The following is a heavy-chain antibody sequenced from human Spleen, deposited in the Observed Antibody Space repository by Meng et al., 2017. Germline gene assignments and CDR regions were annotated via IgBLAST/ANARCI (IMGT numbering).Heavy chain of an antibody. CDR3: ARDLSSGWLGDY. CDR2: ISYDGSNK. V-gene: IGHV3-30*04. Sequence: GGPLRLSCAASGFNFNTYAMHWVRQAPGKGLEWVAVISYDGSNKYYADSVKGRFTISRDNSKNTLFLQMNSLRAEDTAVYYCARDLSSGWLGDYWGQGTLVTVSS. D-gene: IGHD6-19*01. CDR1: GFNFNTYA. J-gene: IGHJ4*02.